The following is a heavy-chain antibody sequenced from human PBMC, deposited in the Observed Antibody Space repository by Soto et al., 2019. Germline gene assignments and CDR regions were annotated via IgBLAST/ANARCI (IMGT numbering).Heavy chain of an antibody. CDR3: ARSIMVVTALDY. J-gene: IGHJ4*02. D-gene: IGHD2-21*02. CDR1: GYTFTSYA. V-gene: IGHV1-3*05. CDR2: INAGNVNT. Sequence: QVQLVQSGAEEKKPGASVKVSCKASGYTFTSYAMHWVRQAPGQRLEWMGWINAGNVNTKYSQKFQGRVTITRDTSASTVYLDLRRLRSEDTVVYYCARSIMVVTALDYWGQGTLGTVSS.